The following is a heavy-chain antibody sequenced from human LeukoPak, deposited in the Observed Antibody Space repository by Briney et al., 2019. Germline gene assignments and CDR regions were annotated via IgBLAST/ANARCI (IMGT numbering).Heavy chain of an antibody. V-gene: IGHV4-4*09. J-gene: IGHJ4*02. Sequence: PSETLSLTCTVSGSIIGYYWRWIRGPPGKGRGGIWYIYTSGSTTYNPSLDSRVTISVDTSKTQFSLALSSVTAADTAVYYCARASGPTLSVDYWGQGTLVTVSS. CDR3: ARASGPTLSVDY. CDR1: GSIIGYY. D-gene: IGHD2-15*01. CDR2: IYTSGST.